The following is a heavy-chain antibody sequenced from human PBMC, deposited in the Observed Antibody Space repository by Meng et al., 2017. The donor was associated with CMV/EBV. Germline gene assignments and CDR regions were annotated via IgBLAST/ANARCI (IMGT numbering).Heavy chain of an antibody. CDR2: IYYSGST. J-gene: IGHJ6*02. CDR1: GGSISSYY. CDR3: ARVRVPAATYYYYGMDV. Sequence: ETLSLTCTVSGGSISSYYWSWIRQPPGKGLEWIGYIYYSGSTNYNPSLKSRVTISVDTSKNQFSLKLSSVTAADTAVYYCARVRVPAATYYYYGMDVWGQGTTVTVSS. D-gene: IGHD2-2*01. V-gene: IGHV4-59*01.